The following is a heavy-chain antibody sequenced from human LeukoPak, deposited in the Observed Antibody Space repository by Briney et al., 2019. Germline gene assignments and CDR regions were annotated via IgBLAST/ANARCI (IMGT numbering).Heavy chain of an antibody. CDR1: GGSISSYY. Sequence: SETLSLTCTVSGGSISSYYWSWIRQPPGKGLEWIGYIYYSGSTNYNPSLKSRVTISVDTSKNQFSLKLSSVTAADTAVYYFARGDGYNPNFWGQGTLVTVSS. CDR2: IYYSGST. CDR3: ARGDGYNPNF. V-gene: IGHV4-59*01. D-gene: IGHD5-24*01. J-gene: IGHJ4*02.